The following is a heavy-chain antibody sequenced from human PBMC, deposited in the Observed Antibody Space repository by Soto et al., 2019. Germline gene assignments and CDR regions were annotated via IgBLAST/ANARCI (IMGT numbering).Heavy chain of an antibody. CDR3: TRDPAPAGWFDY. CDR1: GFTFSSYW. Sequence: PGGALRLSCAASGFTFSSYWMHWVRQAPGKGLVWVSRINSDGSSTSYADSVRGRFTISRDNAKNTLYLQMNSLRGDDTAVYYCTRDPAPAGWFDYWGQGTLVTVSS. J-gene: IGHJ5*01. CDR2: INSDGSST. V-gene: IGHV3-74*01. D-gene: IGHD6-13*01.